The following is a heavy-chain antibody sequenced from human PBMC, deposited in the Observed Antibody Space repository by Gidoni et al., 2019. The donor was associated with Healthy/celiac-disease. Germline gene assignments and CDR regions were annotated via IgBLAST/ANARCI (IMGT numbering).Heavy chain of an antibody. V-gene: IGHV4-30-4*01. Sequence: QVQLQESGPGLVQPSQTLSPTFTVSGGSISSGDYYWSWIRQPPGKGLEWIGYIYYSGSTYYNPSLKSRVTISVDTSKNQFSLKLSSVTAADTAVYYCARAEMATITGTFDYWGQGTLVTVSS. CDR1: GGSISSGDYY. CDR2: IYYSGST. D-gene: IGHD5-12*01. J-gene: IGHJ4*02. CDR3: ARAEMATITGTFDY.